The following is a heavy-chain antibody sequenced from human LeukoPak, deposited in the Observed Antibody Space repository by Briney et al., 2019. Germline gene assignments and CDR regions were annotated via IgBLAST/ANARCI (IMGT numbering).Heavy chain of an antibody. CDR1: GSTLSNYA. CDR2: ISGSGGST. D-gene: IGHD6-13*01. J-gene: IGHJ6*02. V-gene: IGHV3-23*01. CDR3: AKSSSSWTPYCGMDV. Sequence: GGALRLSCAASGSTLSNYAMSWVRQTPGKGLEWVSGISGSGGSTYYADSVKGRFTISRDNSKNTLHLQMNSLRAEDTAVYYCAKSSSSWTPYCGMDVWGQGTTVTVSS.